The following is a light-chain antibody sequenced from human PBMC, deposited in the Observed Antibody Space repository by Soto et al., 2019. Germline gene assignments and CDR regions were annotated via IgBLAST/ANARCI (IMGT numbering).Light chain of an antibody. V-gene: IGKV1-5*01. CDR3: QQYNSYPGT. CDR1: QSVSSW. CDR2: EAS. J-gene: IGKJ1*01. Sequence: DIQMTQSPSTLSASVGDRVTITCRASQSVSSWLAWYQQKPGRAPKLLIYEASSLESGVPSRFRGSGSGTEFTLTISSLEPDDFATYYCQQYNSYPGTFGQGTKVEIK.